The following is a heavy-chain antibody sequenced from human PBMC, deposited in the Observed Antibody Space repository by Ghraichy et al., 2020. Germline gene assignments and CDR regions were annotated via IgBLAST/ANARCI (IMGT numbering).Heavy chain of an antibody. CDR2: IIPIFGTA. CDR1: GGTFSSYA. J-gene: IGHJ6*02. D-gene: IGHD1-20*01. CDR3: ARNQHNWELRPAFYYYGMDV. V-gene: IGHV1-69*13. Sequence: SVKVSCKASGGTFSSYAISWVRQAPGQGLEWMGGIIPIFGTANYAQKFQGRVTITADESTSTAYMELSSLRSEDTAVYYCARNQHNWELRPAFYYYGMDVWGQGTTVTVSS.